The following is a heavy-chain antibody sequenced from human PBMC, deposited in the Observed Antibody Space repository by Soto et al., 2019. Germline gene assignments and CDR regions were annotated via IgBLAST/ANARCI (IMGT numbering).Heavy chain of an antibody. CDR1: GFSLSTTGVG. CDR3: ARSLASWVNVFDF. Sequence: QITLKESGPTLVKPTQTLTLTCTYSGFSLSTTGVGVGWIRQPPGKALEWLAIVFWDDDKRYSLSLKNRLTIPQDTSKNQVVFTMTNMDPADTATYYCARSLASWVNVFDFWGQGTLVTVSS. J-gene: IGHJ3*01. V-gene: IGHV2-5*02. CDR2: VFWDDDK.